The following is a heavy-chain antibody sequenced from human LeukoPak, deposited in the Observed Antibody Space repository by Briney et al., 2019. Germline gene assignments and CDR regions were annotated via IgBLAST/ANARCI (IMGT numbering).Heavy chain of an antibody. D-gene: IGHD3-3*02. V-gene: IGHV4-30-4*08. J-gene: IGHJ5*02. CDR3: ARGRNIFGVVIDVWFDP. CDR2: IYYSGST. CDR1: GGSISSGDYY. Sequence: PSQTLSLTCTVSGGSISSGDYYWSWIRQPPGKGLEWIGYIYYSGSTYYNPSLKSRVTISVDTSKNQFSLKLSSVTAADTAVYYCARGRNIFGVVIDVWFDPWGQGTLVTVSS.